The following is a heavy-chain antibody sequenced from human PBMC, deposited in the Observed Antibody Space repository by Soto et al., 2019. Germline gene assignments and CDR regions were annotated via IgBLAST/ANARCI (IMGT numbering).Heavy chain of an antibody. CDR2: IYSGGTT. V-gene: IGHV3-66*01. CDR3: DSAVAGTFH. CDR1: GFPLSIYY. D-gene: IGHD6-19*01. Sequence: GGPLRLSCAASGFPLSIYYMCWVRQAPGKGLEWVSVIYSGGTTYYADSVKGRFTISRDNSKNTLYLQMNSLRAEDTAVYYCDSAVAGTFHWGQGTLVTVSS. J-gene: IGHJ4*02.